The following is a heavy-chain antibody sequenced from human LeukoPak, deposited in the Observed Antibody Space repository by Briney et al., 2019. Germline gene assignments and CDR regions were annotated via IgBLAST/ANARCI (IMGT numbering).Heavy chain of an antibody. CDR1: GFTFSSYA. D-gene: IGHD1-26*01. Sequence: GGSLRLSCAVSGFTFSSYAMTWVRQAPGKGLEWVSAISGSGGSTYYADSVKGRFTISRDNSKNTLFLQMNSLRVEDTAVYYCATDRGAGNVGGSYYEGGYWGQGTLVTVSS. CDR3: ATDRGAGNVGGSYYEGGY. J-gene: IGHJ4*02. V-gene: IGHV3-23*01. CDR2: ISGSGGST.